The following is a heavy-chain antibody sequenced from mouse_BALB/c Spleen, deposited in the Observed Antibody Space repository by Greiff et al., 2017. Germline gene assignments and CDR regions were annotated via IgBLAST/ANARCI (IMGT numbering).Heavy chain of an antibody. CDR2: IDPANGNT. V-gene: IGHV14-3*02. J-gene: IGHJ2*01. CDR3: ARLYYGSSNY. Sequence: EVQLKESGAELVKPGASVKLSCTASGFNIKDTYMHWVKQRPEQGLEWIGRIDPANGNTKYDPKFQGKATITADTSSNTAYLQLSSLTSEDTAVYYCARLYYGSSNYWGQGTTLTVSS. D-gene: IGHD1-1*01. CDR1: GFNIKDTY.